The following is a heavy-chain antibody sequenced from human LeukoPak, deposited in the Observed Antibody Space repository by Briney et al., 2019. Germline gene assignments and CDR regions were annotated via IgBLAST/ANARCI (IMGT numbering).Heavy chain of an antibody. CDR2: IYYSGST. CDR1: GGSISSGGYY. J-gene: IGHJ4*02. Sequence: SQTLSLTCTVSGGSISSGGYYWSWIRQHPGKGLEWIGYIYYSGSTYYNPSLKSRVTISVDTPKNQFSLKLSSVTAADTAVYYCAKSGDYLWDYWGQGTLVTVSS. V-gene: IGHV4-31*03. CDR3: AKSGDYLWDY. D-gene: IGHD3-16*01.